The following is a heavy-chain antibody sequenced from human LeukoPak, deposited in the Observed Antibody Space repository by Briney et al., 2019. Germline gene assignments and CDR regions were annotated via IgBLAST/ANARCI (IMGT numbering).Heavy chain of an antibody. CDR2: IYHSGST. CDR3: ARVRNDILTGYYLFDY. J-gene: IGHJ4*02. D-gene: IGHD3-9*01. CDR1: GGSISSRNW. Sequence: SETLSLTCAVSGGSISSRNWWSWVRQPPGKGLEWIGEIYHSGSTNYNPSLKSRVTISVDKSKNQFSLKLSSVTAADTAVYYCARVRNDILTGYYLFDYWGQGTLVTVSS. V-gene: IGHV4-4*02.